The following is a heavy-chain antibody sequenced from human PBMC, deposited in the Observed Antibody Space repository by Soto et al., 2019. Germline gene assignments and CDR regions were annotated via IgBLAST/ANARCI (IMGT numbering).Heavy chain of an antibody. Sequence: SETLSLTCTVSGASISSNSYYWGWIRQRPGKGLEWIGTIYYSGSTYYNPSLKSRVTMSVDTSKNQFSVKLTSVTAADTAVYYCARVPYDSSGYYTPWAYYGMDVWGQGTTVTVS. CDR1: GASISSNSYY. CDR3: ARVPYDSSGYYTPWAYYGMDV. CDR2: IYYSGST. D-gene: IGHD3-22*01. V-gene: IGHV4-39*01. J-gene: IGHJ6*02.